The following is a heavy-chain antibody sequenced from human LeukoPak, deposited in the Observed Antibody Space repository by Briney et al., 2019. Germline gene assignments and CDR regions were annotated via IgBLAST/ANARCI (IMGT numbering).Heavy chain of an antibody. J-gene: IGHJ4*02. D-gene: IGHD6-19*01. CDR2: MNPNSGNT. V-gene: IGHV1-8*01. CDR3: ARVGYSSGWYRFDY. Sequence: ASVKVSCKASGYTFTSYDINWVRPATGQGLEWMGWMNPNSGNTGYAQKFQGRVTMTRNTSISTAYMELSSLRSEDTAVYYCARVGYSSGWYRFDYWGQGTLVTVSS. CDR1: GYTFTSYD.